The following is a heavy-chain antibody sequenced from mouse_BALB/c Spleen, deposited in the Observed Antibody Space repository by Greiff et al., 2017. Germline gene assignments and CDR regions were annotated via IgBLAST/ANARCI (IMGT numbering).Heavy chain of an antibody. J-gene: IGHJ4*01. CDR1: GYTFTDYN. D-gene: IGHD2-4*01. Sequence: VQLQQSGPELVKTGASVKIPCKASGYTFTDYNMDWVKQSHGKSLEWIGDINPNNGGTIYNQKFKGKATLTVDKSSSTAYMELRSLTSEDTAVYYCARSTMITTGAMDYWGQGTSVTVSS. CDR2: INPNNGGT. CDR3: ARSTMITTGAMDY. V-gene: IGHV1-18*01.